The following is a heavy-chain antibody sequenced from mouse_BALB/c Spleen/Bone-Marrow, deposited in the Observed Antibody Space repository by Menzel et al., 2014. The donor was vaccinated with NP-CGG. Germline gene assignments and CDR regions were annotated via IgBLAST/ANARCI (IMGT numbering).Heavy chain of an antibody. J-gene: IGHJ2*01. CDR2: IYPYNGGT. CDR3: ARRDGNYVGYLDY. CDR1: GYTFTDYN. D-gene: IGHD2-1*01. Sequence: VQLQQSGPELVKPGASVKISCKASGYTFTDYNMHWMKQSHGKSLEWIGYIYPYNGGTGYNQKFKNKATLTVDSSSSTAYMELRSLTSEDSAVYSCARRDGNYVGYLDYWGQGTTLTVSS. V-gene: IGHV1S29*02.